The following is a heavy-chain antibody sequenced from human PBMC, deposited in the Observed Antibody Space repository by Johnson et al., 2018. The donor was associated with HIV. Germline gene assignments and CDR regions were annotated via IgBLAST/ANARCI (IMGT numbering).Heavy chain of an antibody. J-gene: IGHJ3*02. CDR1: GITFSSSG. V-gene: IGHV3-30*02. Sequence: QVQLVESGGGVVQPGGSLRLSCAASGITFSSSGMNWVRQAPGKGLEWVSFIRYDGSNKYYADSVKGRFTISRDNSKNTLYLQMNSLRAEDTAVYYCAKDKDAFDIWGQGTMVTVSS. CDR2: IRYDGSNK. CDR3: AKDKDAFDI.